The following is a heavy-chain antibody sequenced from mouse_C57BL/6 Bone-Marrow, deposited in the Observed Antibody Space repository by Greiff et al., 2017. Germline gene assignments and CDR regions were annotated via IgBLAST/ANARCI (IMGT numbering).Heavy chain of an antibody. J-gene: IGHJ1*03. D-gene: IGHD4-1*01. Sequence: EVQLVASGGGLVKPGGSLTLSCAASGFPFSDYGMPWVRQAPEKGLEWVAYLSSGSSTLYYADTVKGRFTISRDNAKNTLFLQMTSLRSEDTAMYYCARRRLTGTWYFDVWGTGTTVTVSS. CDR2: LSSGSSTL. CDR3: ARRRLTGTWYFDV. CDR1: GFPFSDYG. V-gene: IGHV5-17*01.